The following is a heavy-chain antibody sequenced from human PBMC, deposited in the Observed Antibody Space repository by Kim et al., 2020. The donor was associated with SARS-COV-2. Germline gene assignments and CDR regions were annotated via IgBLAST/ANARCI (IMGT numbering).Heavy chain of an antibody. CDR2: ISSSSSTI. D-gene: IGHD3-10*01. Sequence: GGSLRLSCAASGFTFSSYSMNWVRQAPGKGLEWVSYISSSSSTIYYADSVKGRFTISRDNAKNSLYLQMNSLRAEDTAVYYCARDSLLWFGELLPPDYWGQGTLVTVSS. CDR3: ARDSLLWFGELLPPDY. V-gene: IGHV3-48*04. CDR1: GFTFSSYS. J-gene: IGHJ4*02.